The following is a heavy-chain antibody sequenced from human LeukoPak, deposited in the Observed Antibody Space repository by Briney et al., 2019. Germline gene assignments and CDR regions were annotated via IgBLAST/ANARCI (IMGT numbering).Heavy chain of an antibody. V-gene: IGHV6-1*01. J-gene: IGHJ5*02. D-gene: IGHD2-15*01. CDR3: ARESWDIEGYNWFDP. CDR2: TYYRSKWYN. CDR1: RDSVSSNSAA. Sequence: SQTLSLTCAISRDSVSSNSAAWNWISQYPSRGLEWLGRTYYRSKWYNDHAVSVKSRITINPDTSKNQFSLQLNSVTPEDTAVYYCARESWDIEGYNWFDPWGQGTLVTVSS.